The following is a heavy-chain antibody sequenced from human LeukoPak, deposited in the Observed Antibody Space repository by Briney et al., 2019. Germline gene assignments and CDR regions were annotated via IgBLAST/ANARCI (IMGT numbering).Heavy chain of an antibody. CDR2: LYHSGST. Sequence: PSETLSLTCAVSGYSISSGYYWGWMRQPPGKGLAWIGSLYHSGSTYYNPSLKSRVTISVDTSKNQFSLKLSSVTAADTAVYYCARGISGWYEFDYWGQGTLVTVSS. CDR3: ARGISGWYEFDY. D-gene: IGHD6-19*01. J-gene: IGHJ4*02. V-gene: IGHV4-38-2*01. CDR1: GYSISSGYY.